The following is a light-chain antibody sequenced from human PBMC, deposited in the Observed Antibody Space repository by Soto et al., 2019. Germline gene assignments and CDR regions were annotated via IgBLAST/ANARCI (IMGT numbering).Light chain of an antibody. J-gene: IGKJ1*01. V-gene: IGKV2-30*01. CDR2: EVS. CDR3: MQDRHCHPK. CDR1: QTLVYRYGNPS. Sequence: VVMTQSPLSLPVTLVQPASISCRSSQTLVYRYGNPSLKWFKQRPAQSPRRIIYEVSNRDSGVPYRFTDSGSGTNFTLKISRVEAGEVRVYYCMQDRHCHPKFGQGTKVDTK.